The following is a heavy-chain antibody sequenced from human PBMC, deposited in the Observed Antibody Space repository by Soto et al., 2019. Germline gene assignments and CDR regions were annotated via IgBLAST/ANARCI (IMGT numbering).Heavy chain of an antibody. CDR2: ISSSSSYI. Sequence: EVQLVESGGGLVKPGGSLRLSCAASGFTFSSYSMNWVRQAPGKGLEWVSSISSSSSYIYYADSVKGRFTISRDNAKNSLYLQMNSLRAEDTAVYYCARAGEMLYAEGYYFDYWGQGTLVTVSS. CDR1: GFTFSSYS. V-gene: IGHV3-21*01. CDR3: ARAGEMLYAEGYYFDY. D-gene: IGHD2-8*01. J-gene: IGHJ4*02.